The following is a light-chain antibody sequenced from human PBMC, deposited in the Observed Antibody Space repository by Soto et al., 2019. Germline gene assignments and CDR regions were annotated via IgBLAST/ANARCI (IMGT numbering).Light chain of an antibody. CDR2: DVS. CDR3: CSYAGSYTHVV. Sequence: QSVLTQPASVSGSPGQSITISCTGTSSDVGGYSYVSWYQQHPGKAPKLMIYDVSKRPSGVPDRFSGSKSGNTASLTISGLQAEDEADYYCCSYAGSYTHVVFGGGTKLTVL. V-gene: IGLV2-11*01. CDR1: SSDVGGYSY. J-gene: IGLJ2*01.